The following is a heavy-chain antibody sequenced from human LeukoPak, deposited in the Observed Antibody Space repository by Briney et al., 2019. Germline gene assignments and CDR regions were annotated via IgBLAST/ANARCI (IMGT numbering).Heavy chain of an antibody. CDR3: AKNSITMVRAPYYMDV. V-gene: IGHV3-30*02. D-gene: IGHD3-10*01. CDR2: IRYDGSNK. J-gene: IGHJ6*03. Sequence: QPGGSLRLSCGASGFTFSSYGMHWVRQAPGKGLEWVAFIRYDGSNKYYADSVKGRFTISRDNSKNTLYLQMNSLRAEDTAVYYCAKNSITMVRAPYYMDVWGKGTTVTISS. CDR1: GFTFSSYG.